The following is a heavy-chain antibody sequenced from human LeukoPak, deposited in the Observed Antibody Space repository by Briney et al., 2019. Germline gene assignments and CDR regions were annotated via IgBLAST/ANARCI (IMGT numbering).Heavy chain of an antibody. J-gene: IGHJ4*02. V-gene: IGHV3-30-3*01. Sequence: GGSLRLSCAASGFTFSSYAMHWVRQAPGKGLEWVAVISYDGSNKYYADSVKGRFTISRDNSKNTLYLKMNSLRAEDTALYYCARDPLAVATHFDYWGQGTLVTGSS. CDR3: ARDPLAVATHFDY. CDR1: GFTFSSYA. CDR2: ISYDGSNK. D-gene: IGHD6-19*01.